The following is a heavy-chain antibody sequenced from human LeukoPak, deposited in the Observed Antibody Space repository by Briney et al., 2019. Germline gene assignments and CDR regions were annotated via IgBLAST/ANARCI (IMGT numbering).Heavy chain of an antibody. D-gene: IGHD3-10*01. CDR1: GGTASSYV. CDR2: IIPIFGTA. J-gene: IGHJ5*02. V-gene: IGHV1-69*01. Sequence: ASVKVSCKASGGTASSYVISWVRQAPGQGLEWMGGIIPIFGTANYAQKFQGRVTITADESTNTAYIELSSLRSEDTAVYYCARDIYGVSGNLHWFDPWGQGTLVTVSS. CDR3: ARDIYGVSGNLHWFDP.